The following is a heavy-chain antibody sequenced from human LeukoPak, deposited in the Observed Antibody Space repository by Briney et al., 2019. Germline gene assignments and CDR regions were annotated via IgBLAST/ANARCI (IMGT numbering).Heavy chain of an antibody. CDR3: AKDAGYDSSGHYQY. D-gene: IGHD3-22*01. J-gene: IGHJ4*02. CDR2: ISGSGGGT. CDR1: GFTFNSYA. Sequence: GGSLRLSCAASGFTFNSYAMSGVRQAPGKGLEWVSAISGSGGGTYYADSVKGRFTIFRDNSKNTLYLQVNSLRAEDTAVYYCAKDAGYDSSGHYQYWGQGTQVTVSS. V-gene: IGHV3-23*01.